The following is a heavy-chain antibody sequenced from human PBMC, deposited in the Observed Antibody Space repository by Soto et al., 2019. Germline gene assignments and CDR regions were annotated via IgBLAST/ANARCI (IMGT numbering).Heavy chain of an antibody. V-gene: IGHV4-59*08. CDR2: IYYSGST. CDR1: GGSIISYY. J-gene: IGHJ4*02. D-gene: IGHD2-2*01. CDR3: ARHGCSSTSCYSSPFDY. Sequence: QVQRQESGPGLVKPPESLSLTCTVSGGSIISYYSSWIRQPAGKGLEWIGYIYYSGSTNYNPSLKSRVTISVDTSKNQFSLKLSSVTTADTAVYYCARHGCSSTSCYSSPFDYWGQGTLVTVSS.